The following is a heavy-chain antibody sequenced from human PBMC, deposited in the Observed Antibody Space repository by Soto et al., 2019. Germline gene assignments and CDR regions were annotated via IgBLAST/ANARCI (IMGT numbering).Heavy chain of an antibody. CDR1: GFTFSSFG. J-gene: IGHJ4*02. Sequence: GGSLRLSCAASGFTFSSFGMHWVRQAPGKGLEWVAVITYDGSNKYYIDSVKGRFTISRDNSKNTLYLQMDSLRAEDTAVYYCSSYGDYVYWGQGTLVTVSS. CDR2: ITYDGSNK. CDR3: SSYGDYVY. V-gene: IGHV3-30*03. D-gene: IGHD4-17*01.